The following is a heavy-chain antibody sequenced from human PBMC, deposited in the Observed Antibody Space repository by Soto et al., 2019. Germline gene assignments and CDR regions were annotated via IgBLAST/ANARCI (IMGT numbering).Heavy chain of an antibody. D-gene: IGHD3-16*01. J-gene: IGHJ6*02. CDR3: ARSWVTGKGGMDV. Sequence: QVQLVQSGAEVKKPGASVKVSCKASGYTFTSYGFSWVRQAPGQGLEWMGWINAYTGNTNYAQKFQGRVTMTTDTSTSTAHMELWSLISGDTAVYYCARSWVTGKGGMDVWGQGTTVTVSS. CDR2: INAYTGNT. V-gene: IGHV1-18*04. CDR1: GYTFTSYG.